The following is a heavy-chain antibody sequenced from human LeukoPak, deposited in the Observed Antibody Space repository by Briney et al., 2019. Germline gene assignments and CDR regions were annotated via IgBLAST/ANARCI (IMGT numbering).Heavy chain of an antibody. CDR2: IIPIFGTA. J-gene: IGHJ4*02. CDR3: ARLDMLWGSFDY. Sequence: ASVKVSCKASGGTFSSYAISWVRQAPGQGLEWMGGIIPIFGTANYAQKFQGRVTITADESTSTAYMELSSLRSEDTAVYYCARLDMLWGSFDYWGQGTLVTVSS. CDR1: GGTFSSYA. D-gene: IGHD2-8*01. V-gene: IGHV1-69*13.